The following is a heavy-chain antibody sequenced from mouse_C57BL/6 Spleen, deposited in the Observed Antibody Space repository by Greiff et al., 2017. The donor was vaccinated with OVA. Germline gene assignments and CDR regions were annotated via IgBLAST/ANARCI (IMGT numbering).Heavy chain of an antibody. CDR1: GYTFTDYY. D-gene: IGHD3-3*01. CDR2: IYPGSGNT. CDR3: ARENSRGDSAMYY. V-gene: IGHV1-76*01. J-gene: IGHJ4*01. Sequence: QVQLQQSGAELVRPGASVKLSCKASGYTFTDYYINWVKQRPGQGLEWIARIYPGSGNTYYNEKFKGKATLTAEKSSSTAYMQLSSLTSEDSAVYFCARENSRGDSAMYYWGQRTSVTVSS.